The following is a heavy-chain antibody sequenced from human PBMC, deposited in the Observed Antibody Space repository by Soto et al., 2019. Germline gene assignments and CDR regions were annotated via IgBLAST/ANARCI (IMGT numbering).Heavy chain of an antibody. J-gene: IGHJ6*02. Sequence: QVQLVESGGGVVQPGRSLRLSCAASRFTFSSYAMHWVRQAPGKGLEWVATISYDGGNKYYPDSLKGRFTISRDNSKTTLYLQMNSLRAEDTAVHYCAKDLVVLVTPYYGMDVWGQGTTVTVSS. CDR3: AKDLVVLVTPYYGMDV. V-gene: IGHV3-30*18. CDR2: ISYDGGNK. CDR1: RFTFSSYA. D-gene: IGHD3-22*01.